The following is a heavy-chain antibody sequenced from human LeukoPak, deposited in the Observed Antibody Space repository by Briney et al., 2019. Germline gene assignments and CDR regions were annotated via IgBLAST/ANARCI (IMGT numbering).Heavy chain of an antibody. J-gene: IGHJ6*02. CDR1: GFTFSSYW. V-gene: IGHV3-74*01. Sequence: GGSLRLSCAASGFTFSSYWMHWVRQAPGKGLVWVSRINSDGSSTTYADSVKGRFPISRDHAKNTLFLQMNSLRAEDTGVYYCARGGDTYGFSVHYYYGMDAWGQGTTVTVSS. CDR3: ARGGDTYGFSVHYYYGMDA. CDR2: INSDGSST. D-gene: IGHD5-18*01.